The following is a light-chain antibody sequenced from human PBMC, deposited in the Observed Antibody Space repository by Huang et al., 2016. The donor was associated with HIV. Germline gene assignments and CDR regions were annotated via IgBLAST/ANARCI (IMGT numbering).Light chain of an antibody. CDR1: QNITTY. CDR2: DVS. J-gene: IGKJ2*01. V-gene: IGKV3-11*01. CDR3: QQRTSWPT. Sequence: EVVLTQSPATLSLSPGERATLYCRASQNITTYLAWYQQKPGQAPSLLMHDVSSRATGIPARFSGSGSGTDFILTISSREPEDLGVYYCQQRTSWPTFGQGTNLQIK.